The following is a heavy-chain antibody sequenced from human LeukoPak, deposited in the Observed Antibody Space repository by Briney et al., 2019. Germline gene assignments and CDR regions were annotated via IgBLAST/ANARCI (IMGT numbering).Heavy chain of an antibody. CDR2: IYTSGST. J-gene: IGHJ4*02. CDR3: ARDQRYSYATDY. CDR1: GGSISSGSYY. Sequence: SQTLSLTCTVPGGSISSGSYYWSWIRQPAGKGPEWIGRIYTSGSTNYNPSLKSRVTISVDTSKNQFSLKLSSVTAADTAVYYCARDQRYSYATDYWGQGTLVTVSS. V-gene: IGHV4-61*02. D-gene: IGHD5-18*01.